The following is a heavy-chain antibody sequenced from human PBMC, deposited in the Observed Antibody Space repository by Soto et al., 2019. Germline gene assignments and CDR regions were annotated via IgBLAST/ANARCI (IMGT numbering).Heavy chain of an antibody. CDR2: ISGSGGST. D-gene: IGHD3-22*01. CDR3: AKEDPGPYYYDSSGYPDY. Sequence: EVQLLESGGGLVQPGGSLRLSCAASGFTFSSYAMSWVRQAPGKGLEWVSAISGSGGSTYYADSVKGRFTISRDNSKNTLYLQMNSLRAEDTAVYYCAKEDPGPYYYDSSGYPDYWGQGTLVTVSS. CDR1: GFTFSSYA. V-gene: IGHV3-23*01. J-gene: IGHJ4*02.